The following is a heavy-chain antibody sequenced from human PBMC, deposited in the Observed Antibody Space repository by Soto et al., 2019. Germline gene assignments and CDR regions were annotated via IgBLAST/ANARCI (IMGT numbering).Heavy chain of an antibody. Sequence: SVKVFCKASGYTFTRYAMHGVRRAGSQRLEWMGWINAGNGNTKYEQTFQGRVTITRDTSASTAYMELSSLRSEDTAVYYCARGGIQLCPPPTLSPYWGQGTRVSVSS. CDR1: GYTFTRYA. CDR3: ARGGIQLCPPPTLSPY. CDR2: INAGNGNT. D-gene: IGHD5-18*01. V-gene: IGHV1-3*01. J-gene: IGHJ4*02.